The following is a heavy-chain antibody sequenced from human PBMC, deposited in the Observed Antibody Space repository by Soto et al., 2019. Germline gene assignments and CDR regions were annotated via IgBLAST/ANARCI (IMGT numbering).Heavy chain of an antibody. J-gene: IGHJ6*02. Sequence: QVQLVQSGAEVKKPGSSVKVSCKASGGSLSNYGIRWVRQAPGQGLEWMGGIIPVFGTANYAQKFQGRVTITADESTSIVYMDVTSLRSEDTAVYYCARGDATKIVVTTYYAMDVWGQGTTVTVSS. D-gene: IGHD3-9*01. CDR2: IIPVFGTA. V-gene: IGHV1-69*12. CDR1: GGSLSNYG. CDR3: ARGDATKIVVTTYYAMDV.